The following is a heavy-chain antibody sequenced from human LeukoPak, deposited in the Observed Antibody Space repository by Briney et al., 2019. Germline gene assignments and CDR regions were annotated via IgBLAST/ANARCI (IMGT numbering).Heavy chain of an antibody. D-gene: IGHD6-19*01. J-gene: IGHJ4*02. CDR2: ISAYNGNT. CDR1: GYTFTSYV. V-gene: IGHV1-18*01. Sequence: ASVKVSCKASGYTFTSYVISWVRQAPGQGLEWMGWISAYNGNTKYAQKFQGRVTMTTDTSTSTVYMDLRSLRSDDTAVYYCARDAREWLASLYFDYWGQGTLVTVSS. CDR3: ARDAREWLASLYFDY.